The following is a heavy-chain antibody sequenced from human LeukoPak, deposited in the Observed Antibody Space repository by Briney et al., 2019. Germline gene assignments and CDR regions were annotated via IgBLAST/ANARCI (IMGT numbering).Heavy chain of an antibody. D-gene: IGHD5-18*01. CDR2: IKADGSEK. V-gene: IGHV3-7*01. J-gene: IGHJ4*02. CDR1: GFTFSNYL. Sequence: PGGSLRLSCAASGFTFSNYLMTWVRQAPGKGLEWVADIKADGSEKYYVDSVKGRFTILRDNAKNSLYLQMNSLRADDTAVYYCARSQGGYTYVYFDYWGQGTLVTVSS. CDR3: ARSQGGYTYVYFDY.